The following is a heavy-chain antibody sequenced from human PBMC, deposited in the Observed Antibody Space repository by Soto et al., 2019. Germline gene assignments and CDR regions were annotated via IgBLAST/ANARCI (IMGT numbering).Heavy chain of an antibody. J-gene: IGHJ6*03. Sequence: ASVKVSCKASGYTFTSYGISWVRQAPGQGLEWMGWISAYNGNTNYAQKLQGRVTMTTDTSTSTAYMELRSLRSDDTAVYYCARVSQPVYQLLGLDYYYYYYMDVWGKGTTVTVSS. CDR1: GYTFTSYG. CDR3: ARVSQPVYQLLGLDYYYYYYMDV. V-gene: IGHV1-18*01. CDR2: ISAYNGNT. D-gene: IGHD2-2*01.